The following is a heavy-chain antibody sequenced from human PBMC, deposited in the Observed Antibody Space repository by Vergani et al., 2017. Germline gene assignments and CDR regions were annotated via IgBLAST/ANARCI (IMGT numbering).Heavy chain of an antibody. CDR2: IYTGGST. Sequence: EVQLVESGGGLVQPGGSLRLSCAASGFTVSSNYMSWVRQAPGKGLEWVSVIYTGGSTYYADSVKGRFTISRDNSKNTLYLQMNSLRAEDTAVYYCVREGSSGDFDYWGQGTLVTVSS. CDR1: GFTVSSNY. V-gene: IGHV3-66*02. D-gene: IGHD6-19*01. CDR3: VREGSSGDFDY. J-gene: IGHJ4*02.